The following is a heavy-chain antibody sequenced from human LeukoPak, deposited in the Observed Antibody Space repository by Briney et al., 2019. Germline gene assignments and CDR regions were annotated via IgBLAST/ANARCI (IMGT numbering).Heavy chain of an antibody. Sequence: ASETLSLTCTVSGGSISSSSYYWGWIRQPPGKGLEWIGSIYYSGSTYYNPSLKSRVTISVDTSKNQFSLKLSSVTAADTAVYYCARESEDAGVWVAAAGTADYWGQGTLVTVSS. D-gene: IGHD6-13*01. CDR2: IYYSGST. J-gene: IGHJ4*02. CDR3: ARESEDAGVWVAAAGTADY. V-gene: IGHV4-39*07. CDR1: GGSISSSSYY.